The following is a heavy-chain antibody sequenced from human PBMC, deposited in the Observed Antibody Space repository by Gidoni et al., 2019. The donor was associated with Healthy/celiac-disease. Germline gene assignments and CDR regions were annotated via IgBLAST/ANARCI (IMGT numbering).Heavy chain of an antibody. D-gene: IGHD6-13*01. CDR3: AKSCCHSSSWYLSNFDY. J-gene: IGHJ4*02. CDR1: GFTFDDYA. V-gene: IGHV3-9*01. CDR2: ISWNSGSI. Sequence: EVQLVESGGGLVQPGRSLRLSCAASGFTFDDYAMHWVRQAPGKGLEWVSGISWNSGSIGYADSVKGRFTISRDNAKNSLYLQMNSLRAEDTALYYCAKSCCHSSSWYLSNFDYWGQGTLVTVSS.